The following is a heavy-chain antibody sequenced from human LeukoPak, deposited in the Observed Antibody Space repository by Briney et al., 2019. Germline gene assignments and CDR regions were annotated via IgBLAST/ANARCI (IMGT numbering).Heavy chain of an antibody. CDR2: IYYSGST. J-gene: IGHJ4*02. D-gene: IGHD5-18*01. CDR1: GGSISSTNYY. Sequence: SETLSLTCTVSGGSISSTNYYWGWIRQPPGKGLEWIGSIYYSGSTYYNPSLKSRVTISVDTSKNQFSLKLSSVTAADTAVYYCAKVDTAMDTFDYWGQGTLVTVSS. V-gene: IGHV4-39*07. CDR3: AKVDTAMDTFDY.